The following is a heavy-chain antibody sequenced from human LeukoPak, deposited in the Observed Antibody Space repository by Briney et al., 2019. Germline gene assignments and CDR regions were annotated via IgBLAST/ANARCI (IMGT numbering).Heavy chain of an antibody. CDR2: ICHSGNT. V-gene: IGHV4-30-2*01. CDR1: GGSISSGGYS. CDR3: ARDSWHYGMDV. J-gene: IGHJ6*02. Sequence: PSQTLSLTCAVSGGSISSGGYSWSWIRQPPGKGLEWIGYICHSGNTYYNPSLKSRVTISVDRSKNQFSLKLSSVTAADTAVYYCARDSWHYGMDVWGQGTTVTVSS.